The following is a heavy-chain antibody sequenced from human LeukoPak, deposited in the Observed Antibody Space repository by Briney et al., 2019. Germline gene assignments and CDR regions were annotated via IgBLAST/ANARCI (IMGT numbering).Heavy chain of an antibody. Sequence: GVTLRLSCAVCGFTYHIAWMMCVPQARGKGWVGVGRIKSKTEGETTDYAARVKGRFTLSRDGSKNTLYLQMNSLKTEDTAVYYCTTNYDILTGYRFDYWGQGTLVTVSS. D-gene: IGHD3-9*01. CDR1: GFTYHIAW. V-gene: IGHV3-15*01. J-gene: IGHJ4*02. CDR3: TTNYDILTGYRFDY. CDR2: IKSKTEGETT.